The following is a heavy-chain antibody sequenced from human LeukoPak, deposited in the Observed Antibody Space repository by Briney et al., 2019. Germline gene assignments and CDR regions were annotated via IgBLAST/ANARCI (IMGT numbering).Heavy chain of an antibody. CDR2: VYYTGST. J-gene: IGHJ4*02. CDR1: GDSISKNDYY. D-gene: IGHD7-27*01. CDR3: ASNTGTVFDY. V-gene: IGHV4-61*05. Sequence: SETLSLTCSVSGDSISKNDYYWDWIRQPPGKGLEWIGYVYYTGSTEYNPSLRSRVTISLEMSKHQFFLDLTSVTAGDTAVYYCASNTGTVFDYWGQGALVTVSS.